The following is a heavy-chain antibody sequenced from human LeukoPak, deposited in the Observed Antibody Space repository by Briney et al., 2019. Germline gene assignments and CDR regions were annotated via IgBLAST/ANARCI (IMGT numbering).Heavy chain of an antibody. Sequence: SSETLSLTCAVYGGSFSGYYWSWIRQPPGKGLEWIGEINHSGSTNYNPSLKSRVTISVDTSKNQFSLKLSSVTAADTAVYYCARPYYDILTGYYRPRGAFDIWGQGTMVTVSS. CDR2: INHSGST. CDR1: GGSFSGYY. D-gene: IGHD3-9*01. V-gene: IGHV4-34*01. CDR3: ARPYYDILTGYYRPRGAFDI. J-gene: IGHJ3*02.